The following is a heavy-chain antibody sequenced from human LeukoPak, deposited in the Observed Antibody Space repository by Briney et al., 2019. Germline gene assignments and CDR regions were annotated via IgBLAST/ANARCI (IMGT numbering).Heavy chain of an antibody. CDR3: ARRATAMAYYYYMDV. CDR1: GYTFTSYD. Sequence: ASVKVSCKASGYTFTSYDINWVRQATGQGLEWMGWMNPNSGNTGYAQKFQGRVTITRNTSISTAYMELSSLRSEGTAVYYCARRATAMAYYYYMDVWGKGTTVTVSS. CDR2: MNPNSGNT. J-gene: IGHJ6*03. D-gene: IGHD5-24*01. V-gene: IGHV1-8*03.